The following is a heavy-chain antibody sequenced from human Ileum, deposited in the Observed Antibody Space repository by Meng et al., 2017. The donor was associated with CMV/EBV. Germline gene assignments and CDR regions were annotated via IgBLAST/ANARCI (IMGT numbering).Heavy chain of an antibody. D-gene: IGHD6-13*01. Sequence: QVSLKQSAPGLGQPSPTLPLTCAISGESVPSIGAICNWIRQSPSRGLEWLGKTYYRSKWYNDYAPSVKSRITVKPDTSKNQFSLQLNSVTPEDTAIYYCARENGYEWYFDFWGRGTLVTVLL. V-gene: IGHV6-1*01. J-gene: IGHJ2*01. CDR3: ARENGYEWYFDF. CDR2: TYYRSKWYN. CDR1: GESVPSIGAI.